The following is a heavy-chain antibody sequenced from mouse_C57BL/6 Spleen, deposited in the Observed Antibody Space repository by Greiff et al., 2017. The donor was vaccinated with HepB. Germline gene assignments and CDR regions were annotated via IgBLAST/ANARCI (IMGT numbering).Heavy chain of an antibody. CDR1: GYSFTSYY. D-gene: IGHD2-12*01. CDR3: ARRGYSGYFDV. V-gene: IGHV1-66*01. J-gene: IGHJ1*03. Sequence: VKLVESGPELVKPGASVKISCKASGYSFTSYYIHWVKQRPGQGLEWIGWIYPGSGNTKYNEKFKGKATLTADTSSSTAYMQLSSLTSEDSAVYYCARRGYSGYFDVWGTGTTVTVSS. CDR2: IYPGSGNT.